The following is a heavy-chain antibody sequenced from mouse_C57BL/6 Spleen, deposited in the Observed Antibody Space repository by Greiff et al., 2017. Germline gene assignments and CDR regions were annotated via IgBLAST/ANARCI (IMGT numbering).Heavy chain of an antibody. CDR3: AMDGSSPGYFDY. V-gene: IGHV1-55*01. CDR2: IYPGSGST. Sequence: QVQLQQPGAELVKPGASVKMSCKASGYTFTSYWITWVKQRPGQGLEWIGDIYPGSGSTNYNEKFKSKATLTVDTSSSTAYMQLSSLTSEDSAVYYCAMDGSSPGYFDYWGQGTTLTVSS. CDR1: GYTFTSYW. D-gene: IGHD1-1*01. J-gene: IGHJ2*01.